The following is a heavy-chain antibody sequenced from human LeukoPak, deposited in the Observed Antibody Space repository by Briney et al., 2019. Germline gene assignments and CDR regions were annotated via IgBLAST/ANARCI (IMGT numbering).Heavy chain of an antibody. V-gene: IGHV4-34*01. J-gene: IGHJ4*02. D-gene: IGHD2-15*01. Sequence: PSETLSLTCAVYGGSFSGYYWSWIRQPPGKGLEWIGEINHSGSTNYNPSLKSRVTISVDTSKNQFSLKLSSVTAADTAVYYCARGGYCSGGSCVRSFDYWGQGTLVTVSS. CDR2: INHSGST. CDR1: GGSFSGYY. CDR3: ARGGYCSGGSCVRSFDY.